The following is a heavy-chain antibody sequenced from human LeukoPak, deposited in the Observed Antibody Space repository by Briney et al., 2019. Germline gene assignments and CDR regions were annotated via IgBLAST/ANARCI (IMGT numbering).Heavy chain of an antibody. V-gene: IGHV5-51*01. Sequence: GESLKISCKGSGYSFTSYWIGWVRQMPGKGLEWMGITYPGDSDTRYSPSFQGQVTISADKSISTAYLQWSSLKASDTAMYYCARPLAYCGGDCSAFDIWGQGTMVTVSS. J-gene: IGHJ3*02. CDR2: TYPGDSDT. CDR1: GYSFTSYW. CDR3: ARPLAYCGGDCSAFDI. D-gene: IGHD2-21*02.